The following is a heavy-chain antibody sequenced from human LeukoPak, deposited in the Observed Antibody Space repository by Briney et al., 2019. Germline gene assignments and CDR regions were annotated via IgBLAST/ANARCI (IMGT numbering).Heavy chain of an antibody. CDR2: IYTSGST. V-gene: IGHV4-4*09. Sequence: SETLSLTCTVSGGSISSYYWSWIRQPPGKGLEWIGYIYTSGSTNYNPSLKSRVTISVDTSKNQFSLKLSSVTAADTAVYYCARIPSWNYGWFDPWGQGTLVTVSS. CDR3: ARIPSWNYGWFDP. D-gene: IGHD1-7*01. CDR1: GGSISSYY. J-gene: IGHJ5*02.